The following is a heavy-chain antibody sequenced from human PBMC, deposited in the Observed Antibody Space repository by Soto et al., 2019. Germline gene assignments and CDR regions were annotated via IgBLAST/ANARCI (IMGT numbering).Heavy chain of an antibody. D-gene: IGHD5-18*01. Sequence: PGGSLRLSCAASGFTFTSAWMSWVRQAPGKGLEWVGRIKSKTDGGTTDYAAPVRGRFTISRDDSKNTLYVQLNSLKTEDTAVYFCTRHVDTAVGEDFDYWGQGTLVTVSS. CDR2: IKSKTDGGTT. V-gene: IGHV3-15*01. CDR3: TRHVDTAVGEDFDY. J-gene: IGHJ4*02. CDR1: GFTFTSAW.